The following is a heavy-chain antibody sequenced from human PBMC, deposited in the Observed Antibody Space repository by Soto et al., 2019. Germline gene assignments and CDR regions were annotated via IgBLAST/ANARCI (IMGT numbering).Heavy chain of an antibody. Sequence: SETLSLTCAVYGGSFSGYYWSWIRQPPGKGLEWIGEINHSGSTNYNPSLKSRVTISVDTSKNQFSLKLSSVTAADTAVYYCAVPQGGCTNGVCYTYYFDYWGQGTLVTVSS. CDR2: INHSGST. J-gene: IGHJ4*02. CDR1: GGSFSGYY. V-gene: IGHV4-34*01. CDR3: AVPQGGCTNGVCYTYYFDY. D-gene: IGHD2-8*01.